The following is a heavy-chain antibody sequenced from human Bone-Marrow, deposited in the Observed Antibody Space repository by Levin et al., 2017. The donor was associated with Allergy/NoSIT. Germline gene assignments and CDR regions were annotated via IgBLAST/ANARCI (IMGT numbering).Heavy chain of an antibody. V-gene: IGHV3-30-3*01. CDR2: ISYDGTNR. Sequence: GGSLRLSCAVSGVTFSRYSMHWVRQTPGKGLEWVALISYDGTNRFYADSVQGRFTISRDNSKNTLFLQMNSLRLEDTAVYFCATDADTGGYFFAYYFDYWGLGALVTVSS. J-gene: IGHJ4*02. CDR3: ATDADTGGYFFAYYFDY. CDR1: GVTFSRYS. D-gene: IGHD3-22*01.